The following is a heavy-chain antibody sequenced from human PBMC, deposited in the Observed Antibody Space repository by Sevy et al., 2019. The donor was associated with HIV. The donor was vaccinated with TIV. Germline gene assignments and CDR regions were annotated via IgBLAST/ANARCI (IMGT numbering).Heavy chain of an antibody. V-gene: IGHV3-30*18. CDR1: GFTFSSYG. Sequence: GGSLRLSCAASGFTFSSYGMHWVRQAPGKGLEWVAVISYDGRNKYYADSLKGRFTFSRDNSKNTLYLQMNSLRAEDTAVYYCAKGRVSGSYFKAYGMDVWGQGTTVTVSS. J-gene: IGHJ6*02. D-gene: IGHD1-26*01. CDR2: ISYDGRNK. CDR3: AKGRVSGSYFKAYGMDV.